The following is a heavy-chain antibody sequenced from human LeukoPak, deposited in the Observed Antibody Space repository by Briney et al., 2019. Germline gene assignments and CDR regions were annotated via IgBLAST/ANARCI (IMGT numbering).Heavy chain of an antibody. CDR2: VSGSGDST. CDR3: ARTYYYDSADFRILYGMDV. V-gene: IGHV3-23*01. CDR1: GFTFSSYA. Sequence: GGSLRLSCAVSGFTFSSYAMSWVRQAPGKGLEWVSGVSGSGDSTYYADSVKGRFTISRDNSRNTLYLQMNSLRAEDTAVYYCARTYYYDSADFRILYGMDVWGQGTTVTVSS. D-gene: IGHD3-22*01. J-gene: IGHJ6*02.